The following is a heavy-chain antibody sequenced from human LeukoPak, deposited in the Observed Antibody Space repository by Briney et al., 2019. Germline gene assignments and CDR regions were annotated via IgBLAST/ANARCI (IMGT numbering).Heavy chain of an antibody. Sequence: SETLSLTCAVYGGSFSGYYWSWIRQPPGKGLEWIGEINHSGSTNHNPSLKSRVTISVDTSKNQFSLKLSSVTAADTAVYYCARGLSRLRFLEWLPTHFDYWGQATLVTVSS. CDR2: INHSGST. J-gene: IGHJ4*02. CDR3: ARGLSRLRFLEWLPTHFDY. D-gene: IGHD3-3*01. V-gene: IGHV4-34*01. CDR1: GGSFSGYY.